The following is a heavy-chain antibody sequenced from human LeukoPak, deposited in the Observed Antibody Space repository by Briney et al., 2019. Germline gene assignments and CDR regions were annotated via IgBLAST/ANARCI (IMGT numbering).Heavy chain of an antibody. CDR1: GGSISSYY. CDR3: ARRVAVPGSYYFDY. D-gene: IGHD2-15*01. V-gene: IGHV4-59*08. Sequence: SETLSLTCTVSGGSISSYYWIWIRQPPGKGLEWIGFIYYSGATKYNPSLESRVTISLDTSNNQSSLRLNSVTAADTAVYYCARRVAVPGSYYFDYWSQGTLVTVSS. CDR2: IYYSGAT. J-gene: IGHJ4*02.